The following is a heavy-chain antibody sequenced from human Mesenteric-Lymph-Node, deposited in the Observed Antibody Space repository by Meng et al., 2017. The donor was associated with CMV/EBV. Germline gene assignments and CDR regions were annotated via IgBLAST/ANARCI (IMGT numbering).Heavy chain of an antibody. V-gene: IGHV3-11*04. CDR3: ARDYSGSYFFFDY. CDR2: ITTRASYV. D-gene: IGHD1-26*01. CDR1: GFTFSDYY. J-gene: IGHJ4*02. Sequence: GESLKISCAASGFTFSDYYMSWIRQAPGKGLEWVSSITTRASYVYYADSVMGRFTISRDNAKNSVYLQMNSLRAEDTAVYYCARDYSGSYFFFDYWGQGTLVTVSS.